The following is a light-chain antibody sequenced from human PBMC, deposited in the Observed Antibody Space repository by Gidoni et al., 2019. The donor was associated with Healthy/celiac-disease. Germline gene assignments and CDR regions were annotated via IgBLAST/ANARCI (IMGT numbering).Light chain of an antibody. CDR2: DAS. CDR1: QDISNY. J-gene: IGKJ4*01. V-gene: IGKV1-33*01. Sequence: DIQMTQSPSSLSASVGDRVTITCQASQDISNYLNLYQQKPGKAPQLLIYDASNLETGVPSRCSGSGSGTDFTFTISSLQPEDIATYYCQQYDNLPLTFGGGTKVEIK. CDR3: QQYDNLPLT.